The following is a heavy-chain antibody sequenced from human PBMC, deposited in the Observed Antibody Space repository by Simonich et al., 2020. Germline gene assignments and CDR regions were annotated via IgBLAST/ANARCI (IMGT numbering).Heavy chain of an antibody. CDR3: ARDPVVPAAIRNAFDI. Sequence: QVQLVQSGAEVKKPGASVKVSCKASGYTFTGYYMHWVRQAPGQGLEWMVLNNPNSGGTNYAKKFQGRVNMTRDTSISTAYMELSRLRSDDTAVYYCARDPVVPAAIRNAFDIWGQGTMVTVSS. J-gene: IGHJ3*02. D-gene: IGHD2-2*01. V-gene: IGHV1-2*02. CDR1: GYTFTGYY. CDR2: NNPNSGGT.